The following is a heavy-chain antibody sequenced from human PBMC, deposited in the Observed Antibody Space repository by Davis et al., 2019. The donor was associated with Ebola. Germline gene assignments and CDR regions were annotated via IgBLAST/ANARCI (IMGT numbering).Heavy chain of an antibody. D-gene: IGHD3-22*01. CDR2: ISGSGGTT. CDR3: TTGTYYYDSSGYYYFDY. CDR1: GFTFSDYY. Sequence: GESLKISCAASGFTFSDYYMTWVRQAPGKGLEWVSAISGSGGTTYYAGSVKGRFTVSRDNSKKTMYLQMNSLRAEDTAVYYCTTGTYYYDSSGYYYFDYWGQGTLVTVSS. V-gene: IGHV3-23*01. J-gene: IGHJ4*02.